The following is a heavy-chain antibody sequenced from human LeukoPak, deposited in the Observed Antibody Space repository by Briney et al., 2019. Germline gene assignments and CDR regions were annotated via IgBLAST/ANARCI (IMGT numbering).Heavy chain of an antibody. V-gene: IGHV4-59*01. CDR3: ARRRGAGYYGMDV. Sequence: SETLSLTCTVSGGSISSYYWSWIRQPPRKGLEWIGYIYYSGSTNYNPSLKSRVTISVDTSKNQFSLKLSSVTAADTAVYYCARRRGAGYYGMDVWGQGTTVTVSS. CDR1: GGSISSYY. J-gene: IGHJ6*02. D-gene: IGHD5-24*01. CDR2: IYYSGST.